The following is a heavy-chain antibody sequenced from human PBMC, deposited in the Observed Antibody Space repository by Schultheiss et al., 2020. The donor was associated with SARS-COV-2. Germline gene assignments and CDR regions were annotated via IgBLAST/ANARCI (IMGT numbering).Heavy chain of an antibody. Sequence: GGSLRLSCAASGFTFSSYGMHWVRQAPGKGLVWVSRINSDGSTTNYADSVKGRFTISRDNAKNTLYLQMNSLKIEDTAVYYCARELYGDYGGDYWGQGTLVTVSS. D-gene: IGHD4-17*01. CDR2: INSDGSTT. CDR1: GFTFSSYG. CDR3: ARELYGDYGGDY. V-gene: IGHV3-74*01. J-gene: IGHJ4*02.